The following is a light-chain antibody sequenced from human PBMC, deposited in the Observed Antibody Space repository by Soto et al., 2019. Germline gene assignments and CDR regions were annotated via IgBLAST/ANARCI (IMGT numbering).Light chain of an antibody. J-gene: IGKJ1*01. CDR1: QSISSW. V-gene: IGKV1-5*01. CDR3: QQYNSFTWT. Sequence: IQMTQSPSTLSASVGDRVTITCRASQSISSWLAWYQQKPGKAPKLLIYDASSLESGVPSRFSGSGSGTEFTLTISSLQPDDFATYYCQQYNSFTWTFGQGTXVDIK. CDR2: DAS.